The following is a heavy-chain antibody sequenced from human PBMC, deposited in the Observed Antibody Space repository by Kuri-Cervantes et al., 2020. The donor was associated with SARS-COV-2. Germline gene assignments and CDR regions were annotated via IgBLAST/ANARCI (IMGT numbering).Heavy chain of an antibody. CDR1: GFTFSSYS. CDR3: ARDDTAMGISNAFDI. V-gene: IGHV3-21*01. D-gene: IGHD5-18*01. Sequence: GESLKISCAASGFTFSSYSMNWVRQAPGKGLEWVSSISSSSSYIYYADSVKGRFTISRDNAKNLLYLQMNSLRAEDTAVYYCARDDTAMGISNAFDIWGQGTMVTVSS. J-gene: IGHJ3*02. CDR2: ISSSSSYI.